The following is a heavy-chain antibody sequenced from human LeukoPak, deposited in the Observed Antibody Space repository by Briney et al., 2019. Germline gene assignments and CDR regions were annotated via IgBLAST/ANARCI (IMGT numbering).Heavy chain of an antibody. D-gene: IGHD6-19*01. V-gene: IGHV4-34*01. J-gene: IGHJ4*02. CDR2: INHSGST. Sequence: PSETLSLTCAVYGGSFSGYYWSWIRQPPGKGLEWIGEINHSGSTNYNPSLKSRVTISVDTSKNQFSLKLRSVTAADTAVYYCARIGWSSGFDYWGQGTLVTVSS. CDR1: GGSFSGYY. CDR3: ARIGWSSGFDY.